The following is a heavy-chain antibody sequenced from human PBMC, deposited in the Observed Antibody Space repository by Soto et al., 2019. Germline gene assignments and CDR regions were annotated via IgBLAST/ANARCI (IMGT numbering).Heavy chain of an antibody. CDR1: GYTFTGND. CDR3: ARRKEGHYYYYMDV. V-gene: IGHV1-8*01. J-gene: IGHJ6*03. CDR2: MNPNSGTT. Sequence: QVQLVQSGAEVKKPGASVKVSCKASGYTFTGNDTNWVRQATGQGLKWLGWMNPNSGTTGYAQKFQGRVTMTRNTSISTAYMELSSLRSEDTAVYYCARRKEGHYYYYMDVWGKGTTVTVSS.